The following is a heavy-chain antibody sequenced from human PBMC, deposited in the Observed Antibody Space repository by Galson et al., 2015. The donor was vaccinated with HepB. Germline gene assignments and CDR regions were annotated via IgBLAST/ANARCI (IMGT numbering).Heavy chain of an antibody. V-gene: IGHV1-2*04. CDR1: GYSFSAYN. CDR2: ITPKSGGT. Sequence: SVKVSCKASGYSFSAYNLHWVRQAPGQGLEWMGWITPKSGGTKYAQKFQGWVTMTRDTSTNTVYVELRGLKANDTGIYYCATGHNYFAPWGQGTLVTVSS. J-gene: IGHJ5*02. CDR3: ATGHNYFAP.